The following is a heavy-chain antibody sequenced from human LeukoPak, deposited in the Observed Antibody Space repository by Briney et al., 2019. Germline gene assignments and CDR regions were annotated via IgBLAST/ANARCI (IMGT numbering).Heavy chain of an antibody. D-gene: IGHD3-3*01. CDR3: AREITIFGVVIIPYYMDV. Sequence: SETLSLTCTVSGGSISSYYWSWIRQPAGKGLEWIGRIYTSGSTNYNPSLKSRVTMSVDTSKNQFSLKLSSVTAADTAVYYCAREITIFGVVIIPYYMDVWRKGTTVTVSS. CDR2: IYTSGST. V-gene: IGHV4-4*07. J-gene: IGHJ6*03. CDR1: GGSISSYY.